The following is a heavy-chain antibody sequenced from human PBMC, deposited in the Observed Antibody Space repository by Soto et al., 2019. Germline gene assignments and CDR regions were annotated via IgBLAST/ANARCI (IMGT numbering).Heavy chain of an antibody. J-gene: IGHJ5*02. CDR1: GFSFSVFG. D-gene: IGHD3-3*01. Sequence: QVQLVDSGGGVVQPGTSLRLSCVASGFSFSVFGMHWVRQFPGKGLEWVAVISNDGSKRYYIESVQGRFTISRDDSKNTLYLQMDSLRVDETAVYYCAKDKVPYFDYWSRQMWFDHWGEGTPVNVAS. CDR3: AKDKVPYFDYWSRQMWFDH. V-gene: IGHV3-30*18. CDR2: ISNDGSKR.